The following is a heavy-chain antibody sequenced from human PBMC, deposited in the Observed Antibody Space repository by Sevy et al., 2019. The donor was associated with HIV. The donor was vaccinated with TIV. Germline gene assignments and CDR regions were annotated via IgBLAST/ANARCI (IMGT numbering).Heavy chain of an antibody. CDR3: ARTLLGNFETRATAFNI. CDR1: GYSISSDDY. CDR2: IYHRGNT. J-gene: IGHJ3*02. Sequence: SETLSLTCAVSGYSISSDDYWVWIRQPPGKGLEWIGNIYHRGNTYYNPSLKSRVTMSLDTSMNQFSLRLTSVTAADTAVYYCARTLLGNFETRATAFNIWGQGTMVTVSS. D-gene: IGHD1-7*01. V-gene: IGHV4-38-2*01.